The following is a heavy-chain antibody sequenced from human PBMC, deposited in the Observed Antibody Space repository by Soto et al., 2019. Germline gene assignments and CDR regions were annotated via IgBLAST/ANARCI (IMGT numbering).Heavy chain of an antibody. V-gene: IGHV5-51*01. J-gene: IGHJ4*02. D-gene: IGHD6-13*01. Sequence: PGESLKISCKGSVYSFTSYWIGWVRQMPGKGLEWMGITYPGDSDTRYSTSFQGQVTISADNSISTAYLQWSSLKASDTAMYYCASGGHISSSWFDYWGQGTLVNVSS. CDR1: VYSFTSYW. CDR3: ASGGHISSSWFDY. CDR2: TYPGDSDT.